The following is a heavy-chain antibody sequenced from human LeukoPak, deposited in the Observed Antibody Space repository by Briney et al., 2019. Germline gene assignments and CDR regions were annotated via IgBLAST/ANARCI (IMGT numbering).Heavy chain of an antibody. CDR2: IYSGGST. J-gene: IGHJ4*02. Sequence: GGSLRLSCAASGFTVSSNYMSWVRQAPGKGLEWVSVIYSGGSTYYADSVRGRFTISRDNSKNTLFLQMNSLRAEDTAVYYCAKGFDYYVDYWGQGALVTVSS. D-gene: IGHD3-10*02. CDR1: GFTVSSNY. V-gene: IGHV3-53*05. CDR3: AKGFDYYVDY.